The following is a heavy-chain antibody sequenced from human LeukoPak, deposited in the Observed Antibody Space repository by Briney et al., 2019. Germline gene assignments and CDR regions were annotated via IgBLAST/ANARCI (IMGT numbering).Heavy chain of an antibody. CDR1: GLTFSRYW. J-gene: IGHJ1*01. D-gene: IGHD3-3*01. CDR2: IKSDGKT. CDR3: ARAPSEVGGYYPEYFRH. Sequence: GGSLRLSCEASGLTFSRYWMHWVRQAPGKGLVWASRIKSDGKTNYADSVKGRFTISRDNAKNTVSLQMNSLRADDTDVYYCARAPSEVGGYYPEYFRHWGQGTLVTVSS. V-gene: IGHV3-74*01.